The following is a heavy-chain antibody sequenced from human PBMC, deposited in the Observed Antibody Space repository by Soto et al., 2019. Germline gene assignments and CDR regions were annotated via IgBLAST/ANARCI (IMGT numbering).Heavy chain of an antibody. J-gene: IGHJ6*02. D-gene: IGHD6-13*01. V-gene: IGHV1-18*01. Sequence: QVQLVQYGAEVKKPGASVKVSCKASGYTFTSYGISWVRQAPGQGLEWMGWISAYNGNTNYAQKLQGRVTMTTDTSTSTAYMELRSLRSDDTALYYCARENRYSISWSAIYYYGMDVWGQGTTVTVSS. CDR2: ISAYNGNT. CDR3: ARENRYSISWSAIYYYGMDV. CDR1: GYTFTSYG.